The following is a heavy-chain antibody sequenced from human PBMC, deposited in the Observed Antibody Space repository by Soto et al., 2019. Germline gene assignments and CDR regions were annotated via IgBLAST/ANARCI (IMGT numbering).Heavy chain of an antibody. V-gene: IGHV3-23*01. D-gene: IGHD6-13*01. CDR3: AKYSTSWRGGQFDY. Sequence: EVQLLESGGGLVQPGGSLRLSCAASGFTFSSYAMSWVRQAPGKGLEWVLAVSSSGGSTYYADSVKGRFTISRDNSKNTLHLQMNSRRAEDTAVYYCAKYSTSWRGGQFDYWGQGTRVTVSS. J-gene: IGHJ4*02. CDR1: GFTFSSYA. CDR2: VSSSGGST.